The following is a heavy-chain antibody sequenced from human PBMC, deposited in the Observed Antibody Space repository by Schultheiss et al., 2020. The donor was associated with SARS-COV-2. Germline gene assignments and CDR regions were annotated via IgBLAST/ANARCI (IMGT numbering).Heavy chain of an antibody. V-gene: IGHV1-18*01. CDR1: GYTFTSYG. D-gene: IGHD6-6*01. CDR3: ARVRPGGLVPVY. Sequence: GESLKISCKGSGYTFTSYGISWVRQAPGQGLEWMGWISAYNGNTNYAQKLQGRVTMTTDTSTSTAYMELRSLRSDDTAVYYCARVRPGGLVPVYWGQGTLVTVSS. CDR2: ISAYNGNT. J-gene: IGHJ4*02.